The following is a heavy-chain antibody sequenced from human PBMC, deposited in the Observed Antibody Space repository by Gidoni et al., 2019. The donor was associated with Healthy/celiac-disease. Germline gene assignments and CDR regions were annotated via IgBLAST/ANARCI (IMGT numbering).Heavy chain of an antibody. CDR3: ARENYYDSSGYYPPGGDYYYYGMDV. J-gene: IGHJ6*02. CDR1: GGSISSYY. CDR2: IYTSGST. D-gene: IGHD3-22*01. V-gene: IGHV4-4*07. Sequence: QVQLQESGPGLVKPSETLSLTCTVSGGSISSYYWSWIRQPAGKGLEWIGRIYTSGSTNYNPPLKSRVTMSVDTSKNQFSLKLSSVTAADTAVYYCARENYYDSSGYYPPGGDYYYYGMDVWGQGTTVTVSS.